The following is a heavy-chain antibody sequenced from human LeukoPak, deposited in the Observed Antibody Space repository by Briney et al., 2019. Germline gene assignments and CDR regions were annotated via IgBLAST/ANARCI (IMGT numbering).Heavy chain of an antibody. V-gene: IGHV4-34*01. CDR2: INHSGST. J-gene: IGHJ3*02. D-gene: IGHD3-10*01. CDR3: ARVRGLLGDAFDI. Sequence: KPSETLSPTCAVYGGSFSGYYWSWIRQPPGKGLEWIGEINHSGSTNYNPSLKSRVTISVDTSKNQFSLKLSSVTAADTAVYYCARVRGLLGDAFDIWGQGTMVTVSS. CDR1: GGSFSGYY.